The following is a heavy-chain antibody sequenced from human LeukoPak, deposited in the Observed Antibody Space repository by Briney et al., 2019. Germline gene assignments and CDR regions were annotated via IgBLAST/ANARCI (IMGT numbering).Heavy chain of an antibody. CDR3: ARGYCSSTSCYGGSY. Sequence: ASVKVSCKASGYAFTSYAMNWVRQAPGQGLEWMGWINTNTGNPTYAQGFTGRFVFSLDTSVSTAYLQISSLKAEDTAVYYCARGYCSSTSCYGGSYWGQGTLVTVSS. J-gene: IGHJ4*02. D-gene: IGHD2-2*01. V-gene: IGHV7-4-1*02. CDR2: INTNTGNP. CDR1: GYAFTSYA.